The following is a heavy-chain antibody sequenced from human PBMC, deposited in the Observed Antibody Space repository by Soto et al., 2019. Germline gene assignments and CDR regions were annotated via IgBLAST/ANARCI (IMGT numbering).Heavy chain of an antibody. Sequence: ASVKVSCKASGGTFSSYAISWVRQAPGQGLEWMGGIIPIFGTANYAQKFQGRVTITADKSTSTAYMELSSLRSEDTAVYYCAREGYDFWSGGHYYYYGMDVWGQGTTVTVSS. CDR3: AREGYDFWSGGHYYYYGMDV. V-gene: IGHV1-69*06. J-gene: IGHJ6*02. CDR1: GGTFSSYA. CDR2: IIPIFGTA. D-gene: IGHD3-3*01.